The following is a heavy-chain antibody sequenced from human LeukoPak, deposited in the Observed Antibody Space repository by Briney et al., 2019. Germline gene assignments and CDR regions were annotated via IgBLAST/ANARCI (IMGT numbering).Heavy chain of an antibody. V-gene: IGHV3-74*01. CDR3: ARDFMVRGR. D-gene: IGHD3-10*01. CDR2: INTDGSDT. Sequence: GSLRLSCAASGFTFSDYWIHWVRQAPGKGLVWVSGINTDGSDTRYADSVKGRFTISRDNAKNTLYLQMSSLRAEDAAMYYCARDFMVRGRWGQGTLVSVSS. J-gene: IGHJ4*02. CDR1: GFTFSDYW.